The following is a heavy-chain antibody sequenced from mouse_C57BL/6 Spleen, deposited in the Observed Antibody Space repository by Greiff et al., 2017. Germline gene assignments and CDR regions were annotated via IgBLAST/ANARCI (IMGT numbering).Heavy chain of an antibody. CDR3: SYSEAY. D-gene: IGHD6-5*01. CDR1: GYTFTSYW. CDR2: IYPGNSDT. V-gene: IGHV1-5*01. Sequence: EVQLQESGTVLARPGASVKMSCKTSGYTFTSYWMHWVKQRPGQGLEWIGAIYPGNSDTSYNQKFKGKAKLTAVTSASTAYMELSSLTNEDSAVYYCSYSEAYWGQGTLVTVSA. J-gene: IGHJ3*01.